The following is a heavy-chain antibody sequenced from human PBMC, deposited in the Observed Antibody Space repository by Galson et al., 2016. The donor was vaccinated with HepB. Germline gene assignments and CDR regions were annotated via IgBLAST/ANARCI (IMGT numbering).Heavy chain of an antibody. CDR3: ARERVGYYYDSSGYSRIEGSYFDD. CDR2: IYHSGST. D-gene: IGHD3-22*01. V-gene: IGHV4-38-2*02. Sequence: SETLSLTCAVPGYSISSGYYWGWIRQPPGKGLDWIGSIYHSGSTYYNPSLKSRVTISLDTSKNQFSLKMSSVTAADTAVYYCARERVGYYYDSSGYSRIEGSYFDDWGQGTPVTVSS. J-gene: IGHJ4*02. CDR1: GYSISSGYY.